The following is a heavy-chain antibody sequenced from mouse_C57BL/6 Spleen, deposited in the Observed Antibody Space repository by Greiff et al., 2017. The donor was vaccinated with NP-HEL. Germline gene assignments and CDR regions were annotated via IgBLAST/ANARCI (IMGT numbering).Heavy chain of an antibody. CDR1: GFTFSDYG. D-gene: IGHD1-1*01. CDR2: ISSGSSTI. Sequence: EVKLMESGGGLVKPGGSLKLSCAASGFTFSDYGMHWVRQAPEKGLEWVAYISSGSSTIYYADTVKGRFTISRDNAKNTLFLQMTSLRSEDTAMYYCARGGHYYYGSSYFDYWGQGTTLTVSS. CDR3: ARGGHYYYGSSYFDY. J-gene: IGHJ2*01. V-gene: IGHV5-17*01.